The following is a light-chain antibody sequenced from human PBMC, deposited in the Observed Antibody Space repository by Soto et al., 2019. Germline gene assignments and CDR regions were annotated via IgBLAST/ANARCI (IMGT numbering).Light chain of an antibody. CDR3: QQYNCYWT. V-gene: IGKV1-5*03. J-gene: IGKJ1*01. CDR2: EAS. CDR1: QSINDS. Sequence: DMGMTQSPSTLSASVGDRVTITCRASQSINDSLAWYQQKPGKAPKLLIYEASSLKSGVPSRFSGSRSGTDYTLTISSLQPDDVATHYCQQYNCYWTFGQGTKVEIK.